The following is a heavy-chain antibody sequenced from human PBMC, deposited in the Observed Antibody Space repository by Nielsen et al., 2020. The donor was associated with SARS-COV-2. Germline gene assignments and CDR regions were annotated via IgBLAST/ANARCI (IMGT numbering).Heavy chain of an antibody. Sequence: ASVKVSCKASGYTFTSYDINWVRQATGQGLEWMGWMNPNSGNTGYAQKFQGRVTMTRNTSISTAYMELSSLRSEDTAVYYCARGGPRGQQQLVIKYYYYYMDVWGKGTTVTVSS. CDR2: MNPNSGNT. CDR1: GYTFTSYD. CDR3: ARGGPRGQQQLVIKYYYYYMDV. D-gene: IGHD6-13*01. J-gene: IGHJ6*03. V-gene: IGHV1-8*01.